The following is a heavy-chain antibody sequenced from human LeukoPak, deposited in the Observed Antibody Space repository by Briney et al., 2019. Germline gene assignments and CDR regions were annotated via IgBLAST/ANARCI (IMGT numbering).Heavy chain of an antibody. V-gene: IGHV4-59*01. Sequence: PSETLSLTCTVSGGSISSYYWSWIRQPPGKGLEWIGYIYYSGSTNYNPSLKSRVTISVDTPKNQFSLKLSSVTAADTAVYYCAGGITIFGVALSQSQKSGMDVWGQGTTVTVSS. CDR2: IYYSGST. D-gene: IGHD3-3*01. CDR1: GGSISSYY. J-gene: IGHJ6*02. CDR3: AGGITIFGVALSQSQKSGMDV.